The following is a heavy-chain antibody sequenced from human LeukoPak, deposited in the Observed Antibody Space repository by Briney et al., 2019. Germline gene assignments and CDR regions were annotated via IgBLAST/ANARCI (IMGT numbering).Heavy chain of an antibody. Sequence: ASVRVSCKTSGYSFTNYGVSWVRQAPGQGPEWMGWISGENGNTNYAQKFQARSTMTTDTSTGTAYMELRSLRSDDTAVYYCARWGVHGTTTYCFDYWGQGSQVTVSS. D-gene: IGHD2/OR15-2a*01. J-gene: IGHJ4*02. CDR2: ISGENGNT. V-gene: IGHV1-18*04. CDR3: ARWGVHGTTTYCFDY. CDR1: GYSFTNYG.